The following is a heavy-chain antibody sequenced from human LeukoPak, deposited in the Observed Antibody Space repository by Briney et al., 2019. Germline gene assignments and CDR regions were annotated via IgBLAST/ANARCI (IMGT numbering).Heavy chain of an antibody. CDR3: AKGVVVAPDVTPFDY. D-gene: IGHD2-2*01. J-gene: IGHJ4*02. V-gene: IGHV3-30*02. CDR1: RFTFSSYG. Sequence: GGSLRLSCAASRFTFSSYGMHWVRQAPGKGLEWVAYIQYDGSNEQYADSVKGRFSISRDSSKNILYLQMNSLRAEDTAVYYCAKGVVVAPDVTPFDYWGQGTLVTVSS. CDR2: IQYDGSNE.